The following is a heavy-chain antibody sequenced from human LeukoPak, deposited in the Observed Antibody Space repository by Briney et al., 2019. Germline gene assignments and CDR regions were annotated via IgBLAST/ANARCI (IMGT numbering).Heavy chain of an antibody. CDR2: IGASGANT. CDR1: GFTFRSYA. V-gene: IGHV3-23*01. D-gene: IGHD5-12*01. CDR3: AKDSSGYDS. Sequence: PGGSLRLSCAASGFTFRSYAMSWVRQAPRKGLEWVSTIGASGANTYYADSVKGRFTISRDNSNNTLYLQMNSLRAEDTALYYCAKDSSGYDSWGQGTLSPSPQ. J-gene: IGHJ4*02.